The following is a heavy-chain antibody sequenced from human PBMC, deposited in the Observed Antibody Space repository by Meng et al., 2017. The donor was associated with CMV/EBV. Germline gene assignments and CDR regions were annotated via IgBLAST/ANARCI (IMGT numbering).Heavy chain of an antibody. Sequence: GSLRLSCTVSGGSVGSGSYYWSWIRQPPGKGLEWIGYIYYSGSTNYNPSLKSRVTISVDTSKNQFSLKLSSVTAADTAVYYCARDGQTGELLTYWGQGTLVTVSS. CDR1: GGSVGSGSYY. CDR2: IYYSGST. D-gene: IGHD3-10*01. J-gene: IGHJ4*02. V-gene: IGHV4-61*01. CDR3: ARDGQTGELLTY.